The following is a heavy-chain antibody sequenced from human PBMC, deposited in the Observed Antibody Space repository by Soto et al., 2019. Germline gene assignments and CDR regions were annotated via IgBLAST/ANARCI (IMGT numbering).Heavy chain of an antibody. CDR1: GFTFNNYA. V-gene: IGHV3-23*01. J-gene: IGHJ3*01. CDR2: ISPNGDST. Sequence: EVQLLESGGGLVQPGGSLRLACAASGFTFNNYAMNGVRQAPGRGLEWVSIISPNGDSTYYADSVKGRFTLSRDNSQNTVFLQINSLRAEDTAIDFWAKVRLTAYLRYAPHLWGQGTLVTVSS. CDR3: AKVRLTAYLRYAPHL. D-gene: IGHD2-8*01.